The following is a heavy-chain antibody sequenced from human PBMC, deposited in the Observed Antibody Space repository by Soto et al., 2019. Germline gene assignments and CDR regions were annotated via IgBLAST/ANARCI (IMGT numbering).Heavy chain of an antibody. Sequence: PGESLKISCKGSGYSFTSYWIGWVRQMPGKGLEWMGIIYPGDSDTRYSPSFQGQVTISADKSISTAYLQWSSLKASDTAMYYCARGVVITRNLHNWFDSWGQGTLVTVSS. CDR3: ARGVVITRNLHNWFDS. CDR1: GYSFTSYW. CDR2: IYPGDSDT. J-gene: IGHJ5*01. D-gene: IGHD3-3*01. V-gene: IGHV5-51*01.